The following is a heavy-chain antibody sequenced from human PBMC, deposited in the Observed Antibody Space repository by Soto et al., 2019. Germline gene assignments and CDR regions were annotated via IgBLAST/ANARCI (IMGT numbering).Heavy chain of an antibody. J-gene: IGHJ6*03. Sequence: SETLSLTCTVSGGSISSYYWSWIRQPPGKGLEWIGYIYYSGSTNYNPSLKSRVTISVDTSKNQFSLKLSSVTAADTAVYYCAGAARDYGDYYYYMDVWGKGTTVTVSS. V-gene: IGHV4-59*01. D-gene: IGHD4-17*01. CDR1: GGSISSYY. CDR2: IYYSGST. CDR3: AGAARDYGDYYYYMDV.